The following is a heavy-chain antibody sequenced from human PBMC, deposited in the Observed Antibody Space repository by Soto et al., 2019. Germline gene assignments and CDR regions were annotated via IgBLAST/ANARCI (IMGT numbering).Heavy chain of an antibody. Sequence: SETLSLTCTVSGGSISSYYWSWIRQPPGKGLEWIGYIYYSGSTNYNPSLKSRVTISVDTSKNQFSLKLSSVTAADTAVYYCARDSYGPPYYFDYWGQGTLVTVSS. CDR1: GGSISSYY. CDR2: IYYSGST. CDR3: ARDSYGPPYYFDY. D-gene: IGHD5-18*01. J-gene: IGHJ4*02. V-gene: IGHV4-59*01.